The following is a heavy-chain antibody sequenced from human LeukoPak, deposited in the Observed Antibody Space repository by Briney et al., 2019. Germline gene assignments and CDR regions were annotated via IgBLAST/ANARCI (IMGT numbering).Heavy chain of an antibody. CDR1: GGSISSSSYY. Sequence: PSETLSLTCTVSGGSISSSSYYWGWIRQPPGMGLEWIGSIYYSGSTYNNPSLKSRVTISVDTSKNQFSLKLSSVTAADTAVYHCARHITSYGIDFDYWGQGTLVTVSS. V-gene: IGHV4-39*01. CDR3: ARHITSYGIDFDY. CDR2: IYYSGST. D-gene: IGHD1-14*01. J-gene: IGHJ4*02.